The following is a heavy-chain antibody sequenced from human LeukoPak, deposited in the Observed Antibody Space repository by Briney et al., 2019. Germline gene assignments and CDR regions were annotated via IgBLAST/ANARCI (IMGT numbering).Heavy chain of an antibody. Sequence: GGSLRLSCAASGFTFSNYDMHWVRQAPGKGLEWVAIISYDGSNKYYADSVKGRFTISRDNSKNTLYLQMNSLRAEDTAVYYCAKALRYFDWLFLDYWGQGTLVTVSS. CDR2: ISYDGSNK. D-gene: IGHD3-9*01. V-gene: IGHV3-30*18. J-gene: IGHJ4*02. CDR1: GFTFSNYD. CDR3: AKALRYFDWLFLDY.